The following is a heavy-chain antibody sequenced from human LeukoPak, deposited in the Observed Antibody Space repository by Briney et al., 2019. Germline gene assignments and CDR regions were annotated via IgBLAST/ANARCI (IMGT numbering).Heavy chain of an antibody. CDR3: AKDETGDYGDYTENWFDP. CDR1: GFTFSSYG. V-gene: IGHV3-30*18. J-gene: IGHJ5*02. D-gene: IGHD4-17*01. CDR2: ISYDGSNK. Sequence: GGSLRLSCAASGFTFSSYGMHWVRQAPGKGLEWVAVISYDGSNKYYADSVKGRFTISRDNSKNTLYLQMNSLRAEDTAVYYCAKDETGDYGDYTENWFDPWGQGTLVTVSS.